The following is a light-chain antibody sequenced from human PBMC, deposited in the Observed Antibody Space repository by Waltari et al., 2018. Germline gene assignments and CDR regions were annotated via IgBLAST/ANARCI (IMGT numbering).Light chain of an antibody. CDR2: NDN. CDR1: GSNIGINT. J-gene: IGLJ1*01. CDR3: AAWDDSLNGLS. Sequence: QSVLTQPPSASGTPGQRVTISCSGSGSNIGINTVNWYQQLPGTAPKLLIYNDNRRPSCVPDRCSCSKSGSSASLAISGLQSDDEANYYCAAWDDSLNGLSFGTGTMVTVL. V-gene: IGLV1-44*01.